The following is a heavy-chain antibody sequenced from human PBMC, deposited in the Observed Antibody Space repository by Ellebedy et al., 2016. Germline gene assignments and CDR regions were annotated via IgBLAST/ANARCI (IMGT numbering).Heavy chain of an antibody. CDR3: ARGGYSYGSGDFDY. CDR2: MNPNSGNT. V-gene: IGHV1-8*01. J-gene: IGHJ4*02. D-gene: IGHD5-18*01. CDR1: GYTFTSYD. Sequence: ASVKVSCKASGYTFTSYDINWARQATGQGLEWMGWMNPNSGNTGYAQKFQGRVTMTRNTSISTAYMELSSLRSEDTAVYYCARGGYSYGSGDFDYWGQGTLVTVSS.